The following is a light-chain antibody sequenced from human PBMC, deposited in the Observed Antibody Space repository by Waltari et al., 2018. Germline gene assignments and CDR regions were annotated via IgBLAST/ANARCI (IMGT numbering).Light chain of an antibody. CDR3: QQYNNWPPQAA. CDR1: QSVSTN. V-gene: IGKV3-15*01. Sequence: RASQSVSTNLAWYQQKPGQAPRLLMYGASTRATDIPARFSGSGSGTEFTLTISSLQPEDFAIYYCQQYNNWPPQAAFGQGTKLEIK. J-gene: IGKJ2*01. CDR2: GAS.